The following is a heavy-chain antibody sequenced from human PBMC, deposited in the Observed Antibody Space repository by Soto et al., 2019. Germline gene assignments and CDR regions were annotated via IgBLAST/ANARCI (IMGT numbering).Heavy chain of an antibody. CDR3: ANFWNGYPRPGYYGMDV. J-gene: IGHJ6*02. CDR1: GYTFTSYD. D-gene: IGHD3-3*01. CDR2: MNPNSGNT. Sequence: ASVKVSCKPCGYTFTSYDINWVRQATGQGLEGMGWMNPNSGNTGYAQKYQGRITMTRNTSISTAYMELSSLRSEDTAVYYCANFWNGYPRPGYYGMDVWGQGTTVTVSS. V-gene: IGHV1-8*01.